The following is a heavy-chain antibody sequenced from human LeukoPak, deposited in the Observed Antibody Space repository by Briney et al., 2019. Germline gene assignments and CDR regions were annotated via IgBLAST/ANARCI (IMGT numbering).Heavy chain of an antibody. V-gene: IGHV3-23*01. CDR1: GPTFTDYA. CDR3: PKARTTYNSGFEY. D-gene: IGHD6-19*01. Sequence: GGCLRLAFAVSGPTFTDYAMGSVCQPPGQGLGWASTISASSSTTYYADSVRGRFTISRDNSKNTLSLQMSSLRAEDTAVYYCPKARTTYNSGFEYWGQGTLVAVSS. J-gene: IGHJ4*02. CDR2: ISASSSTT.